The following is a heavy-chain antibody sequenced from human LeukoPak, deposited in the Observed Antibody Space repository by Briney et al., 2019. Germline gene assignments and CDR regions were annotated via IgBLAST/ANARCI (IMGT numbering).Heavy chain of an antibody. J-gene: IGHJ6*03. V-gene: IGHV3-23*01. Sequence: GGSLRLSCAASGFTFSSYAMSWVRQAPGKGLEWVSAISGSGGSTYYADSVKGRFTISRDNSKNTLYLQMNSLRAEDTAVYYCARGDTIPTYYYMGVWGKGTTVTVSS. CDR1: GFTFSSYA. D-gene: IGHD3-3*01. CDR3: ARGDTIPTYYYMGV. CDR2: ISGSGGST.